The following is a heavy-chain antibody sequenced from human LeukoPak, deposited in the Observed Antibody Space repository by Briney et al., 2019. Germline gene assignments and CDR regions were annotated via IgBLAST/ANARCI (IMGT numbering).Heavy chain of an antibody. D-gene: IGHD3-16*01. CDR1: GGSISSGGYS. CDR2: IYHSGST. Sequence: SQTLSLTCAVSGGSISSGGYSWSWIRQPPGKGLEWIGYIYHSGSTYYNPSLKSRVTISVDRSKNQFSLKLNSVTAADTAVYYCARDHGYGGYYFDYWGQGTLVTVSS. CDR3: ARDHGYGGYYFDY. J-gene: IGHJ4*02. V-gene: IGHV4-30-2*01.